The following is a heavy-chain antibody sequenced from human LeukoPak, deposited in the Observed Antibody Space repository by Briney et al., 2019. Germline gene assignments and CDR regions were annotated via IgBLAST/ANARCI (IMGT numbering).Heavy chain of an antibody. CDR2: ISYDGSHK. V-gene: IGHV3-30*04. CDR1: GFTFSSYA. CDR3: ARGGSYSSGWYPFDY. Sequence: GGSLRLSCAASGFTFSSYAMHWVRQAPGKGLEWVAIISYDGSHKYYADSVKGRFTISRDNSRDILYLQMNSLRAEDTAVYYCARGGSYSSGWYPFDYWGQGTLVTVSS. D-gene: IGHD6-19*01. J-gene: IGHJ4*02.